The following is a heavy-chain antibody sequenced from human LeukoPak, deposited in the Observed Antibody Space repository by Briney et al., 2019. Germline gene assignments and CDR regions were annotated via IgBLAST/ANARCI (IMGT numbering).Heavy chain of an antibody. V-gene: IGHV4-61*01. CDR1: SGPVSSGNYY. CDR2: IYYSGST. CDR3: AREKTCSSTSCYFFDY. J-gene: IGHJ4*02. D-gene: IGHD2-2*01. Sequence: SETLSLTCTVSSGPVSSGNYYWSGIRQPPGKGLEWIGYIYYSGSTNYNPSRKSRVTISVDPSKNQFSLKLRSVTAAETAVYYCAREKTCSSTSCYFFDYWGQGTLVTVSS.